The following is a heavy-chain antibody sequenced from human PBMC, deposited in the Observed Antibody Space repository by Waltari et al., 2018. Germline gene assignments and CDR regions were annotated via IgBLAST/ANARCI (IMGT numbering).Heavy chain of an antibody. V-gene: IGHV4-38-2*02. J-gene: IGHJ3*02. Sequence: QVQLQESGPGLVKPSETLSLTCTVSGYSIGSGSYRGWIRRSPGKGRGWVGRFHPGGTTPYSSSLQSRVNISKDVSRNQYTLGLSSVTAADTAMYYCARLSYYGSGYYNDAFDIWGQGTMVTVSS. CDR2: FHPGGTT. CDR1: GYSIGSGSY. D-gene: IGHD3-10*01. CDR3: ARLSYYGSGYYNDAFDI.